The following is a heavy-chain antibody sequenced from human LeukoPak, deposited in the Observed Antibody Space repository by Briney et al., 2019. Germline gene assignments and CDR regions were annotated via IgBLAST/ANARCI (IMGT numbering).Heavy chain of an antibody. J-gene: IGHJ4*02. Sequence: SRTLSLTCTVSGGSITSGDYYWSWIRQSPGKGLEWIGYIYYSGSTYYNPSHETRITMSVDTSKNQFSLKLGPVTAADTAVYYCARTEGSGIYFDYWGQGTLVTVSS. D-gene: IGHD3-10*01. CDR1: GGSITSGDYY. CDR2: IYYSGST. CDR3: ARTEGSGIYFDY. V-gene: IGHV4-30-4*01.